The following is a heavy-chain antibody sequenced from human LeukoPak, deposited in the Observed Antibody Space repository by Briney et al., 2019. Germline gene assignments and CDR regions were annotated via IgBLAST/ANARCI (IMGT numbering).Heavy chain of an antibody. J-gene: IGHJ3*02. CDR1: GYSFPIYW. CDR2: IYPGDSDT. CDR3: ARLGGYGDYAYDAFDI. Sequence: GESLKISCKGSGYSFPIYWLGWVRQMPGKGLEWMGIIYPGDSDTRYSPSFQGQVTISADKSISTAYLQWSSLKASDTAMYYCARLGGYGDYAYDAFDIWGQGTMVTVSS. D-gene: IGHD4-17*01. V-gene: IGHV5-51*01.